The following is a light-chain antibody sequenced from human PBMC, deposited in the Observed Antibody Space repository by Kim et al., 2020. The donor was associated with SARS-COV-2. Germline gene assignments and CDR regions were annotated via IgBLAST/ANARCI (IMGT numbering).Light chain of an antibody. J-gene: IGLJ3*02. CDR2: DVS. Sequence: QSITISCTGTNSDVAGFNFVSWYQQYPGKAPKLIIFDVSKRPSGVSTRFSGSKSGNTASLTISGLQSEDEADYYCSSYTTSSAPWVFGGGTQLTVL. CDR1: NSDVAGFNF. V-gene: IGLV2-14*04. CDR3: SSYTTSSAPWV.